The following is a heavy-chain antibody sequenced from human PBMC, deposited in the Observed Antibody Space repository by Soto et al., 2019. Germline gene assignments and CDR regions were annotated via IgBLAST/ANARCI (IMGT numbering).Heavy chain of an antibody. CDR3: ARGRGSVVVPAANRAGGPYYDFWSGYYTFDY. D-gene: IGHD3-3*01. CDR2: ISYDGSNK. V-gene: IGHV3-30-3*01. J-gene: IGHJ4*02. CDR1: GFTFSSYA. Sequence: GGSLRLSCAASGFTFSSYAMHWVRQAPGKGLEWVAVISYDGSNKYYADSVKGRFTISRDNSKNTLYLQMNSLRAEDTAVYYCARGRGSVVVPAANRAGGPYYDFWSGYYTFDYWGQGTLVTVSS.